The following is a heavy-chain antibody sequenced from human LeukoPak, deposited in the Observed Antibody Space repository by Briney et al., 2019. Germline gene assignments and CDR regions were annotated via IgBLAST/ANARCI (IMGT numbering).Heavy chain of an antibody. CDR3: ASGGTVPGTGDDYYYGMDV. V-gene: IGHV3-48*02. CDR1: GXTFRTYS. CDR2: FSSSSSTI. J-gene: IGHJ6*02. Sequence: GGSLRLSCAASGXTFRTYSMNWVRQAPGKGLEWVYYFSSSSSTIQYADSVKGRFTISRDNAKNSLYLQMNSLRDEDTAVYYCASGGTVPGTGDDYYYGMDVWGQGTTVTVSS. D-gene: IGHD6-19*01.